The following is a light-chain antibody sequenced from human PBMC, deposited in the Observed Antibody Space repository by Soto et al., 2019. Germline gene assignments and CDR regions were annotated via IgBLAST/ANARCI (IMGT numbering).Light chain of an antibody. V-gene: IGLV1-40*01. Sequence: QSVLTQPPSVSGAPGQRVTISCTGTSSNIGAGYDVNWYQHLPGAAPKLLIYTNGNRPSGVPDRFSGSKSGTSASLAITGLQAEDEADYYCQSYDSGLSGSVFGGGTQRPS. CDR1: SSNIGAGYD. J-gene: IGLJ3*02. CDR2: TNG. CDR3: QSYDSGLSGSV.